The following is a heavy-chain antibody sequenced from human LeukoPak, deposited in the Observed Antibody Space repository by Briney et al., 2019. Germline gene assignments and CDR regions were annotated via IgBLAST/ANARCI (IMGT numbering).Heavy chain of an antibody. CDR3: ARHEGYCSDGRCLAWY. CDR1: GYTFTSYW. D-gene: IGHD2-15*01. Sequence: GESLKISCKGSGYTFTSYWIGWVRQMPGKGPEWMGIIYPGDSDTKYSPSFQGQVTISADKSISTAYLQWSSLKASDTAMYYCARHEGYCSDGRCLAWYWGQGTLVTVSS. V-gene: IGHV5-51*01. CDR2: IYPGDSDT. J-gene: IGHJ4*02.